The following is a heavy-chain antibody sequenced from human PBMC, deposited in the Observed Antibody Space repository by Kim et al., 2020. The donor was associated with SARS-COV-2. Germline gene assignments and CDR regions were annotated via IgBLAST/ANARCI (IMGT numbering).Heavy chain of an antibody. D-gene: IGHD3-22*01. CDR3: ATTNPSYYYDSSGYHDY. CDR1: GGSISSSSYY. V-gene: IGHV4-39*01. Sequence: SETLSLTCTVSGGSISSSSYYWGWIRQPPGKGLEWIGSIDYSGSTYYNPSLKSRVTISVDTSKNQFSLKLSSVTAADTAVYYCATTNPSYYYDSSGYHDYWGQGTLVTVSS. J-gene: IGHJ4*02. CDR2: IDYSGST.